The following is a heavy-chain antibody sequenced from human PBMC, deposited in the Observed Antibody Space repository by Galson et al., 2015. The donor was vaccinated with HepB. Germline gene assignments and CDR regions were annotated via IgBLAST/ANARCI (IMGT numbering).Heavy chain of an antibody. CDR2: ISYDGSNK. V-gene: IGHV3-30*18. CDR3: AKDRDRRSSYCGGDCYPGDAFDI. CDR1: GFTFSSYG. Sequence: SLRLSCAASGFTFSSYGMHWVRQAPGKGLEWVAVISYDGSNKYYADSVKGRFTISRDNSKNTLYLQMNSLRAEDTAVYYCAKDRDRRSSYCGGDCYPGDAFDIWGQGTMATVSS. J-gene: IGHJ3*02. D-gene: IGHD2-21*02.